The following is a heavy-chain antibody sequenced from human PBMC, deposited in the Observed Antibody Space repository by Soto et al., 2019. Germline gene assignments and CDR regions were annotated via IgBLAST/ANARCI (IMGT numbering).Heavy chain of an antibody. Sequence: SETLSLTCAVYGGSFVGYYWIFIRQPPGKGLEWIGEINHSGSTNYNPSLKSRVTISVDTSKNQFSLKLSSVTAADTAVYYCARDTSWNNNWFDPWGQGTLVTVSS. J-gene: IGHJ5*02. CDR3: ARDTSWNNNWFDP. V-gene: IGHV4-34*01. D-gene: IGHD2-2*01. CDR2: INHSGST. CDR1: GGSFVGYY.